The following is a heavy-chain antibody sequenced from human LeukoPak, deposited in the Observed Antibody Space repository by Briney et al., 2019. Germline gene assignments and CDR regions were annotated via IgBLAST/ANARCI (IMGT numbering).Heavy chain of an antibody. CDR3: ARGLIWRNDILTGYYSYFDY. V-gene: IGHV4-34*01. D-gene: IGHD3-9*01. J-gene: IGHJ4*02. Sequence: SETLSLTCAVYGGSFSGYYWSWIRQPPGKGLEWIGEINHSGSTNYNPSLKSRVIISVDTSKNQFSLKLSSVTAADTAVYYCARGLIWRNDILTGYYSYFDYWGQGTLVTVSS. CDR2: INHSGST. CDR1: GGSFSGYY.